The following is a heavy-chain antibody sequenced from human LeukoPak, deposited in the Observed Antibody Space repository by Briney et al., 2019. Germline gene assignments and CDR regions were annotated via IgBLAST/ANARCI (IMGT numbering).Heavy chain of an antibody. CDR3: AKDHYYGSGTYSSEHFDY. D-gene: IGHD3-10*01. V-gene: IGHV3-66*01. CDR1: GFTVSSNY. J-gene: IGHJ4*02. Sequence: AGGSLRLSCAASGFTVSSNYMSWVRQAPGKGLEWVSVIYSGGSTYYADSVKGRFTISRDNSKNTVYLQMNSLRVEDTAVYYCAKDHYYGSGTYSSEHFDYWGQGTLVTVSS. CDR2: IYSGGST.